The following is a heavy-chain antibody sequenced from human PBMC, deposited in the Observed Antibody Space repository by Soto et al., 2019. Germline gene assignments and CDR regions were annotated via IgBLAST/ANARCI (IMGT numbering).Heavy chain of an antibody. J-gene: IGHJ5*02. CDR2: TYFRSKWYN. CDR1: GDSVSSYTAS. D-gene: IGHD5-12*01. V-gene: IGHV6-1*01. Sequence: RSQTLSLTCAISGDSVSSYTASWNWIRQSPSRGLEWLGRTYFRSKWYNDYAVSVKSRIIINPDTSNNQFSLQLNSVTPEDTAVYFCAKGDNLGPKTGYAFDPWGQGIMVTVSS. CDR3: AKGDNLGPKTGYAFDP.